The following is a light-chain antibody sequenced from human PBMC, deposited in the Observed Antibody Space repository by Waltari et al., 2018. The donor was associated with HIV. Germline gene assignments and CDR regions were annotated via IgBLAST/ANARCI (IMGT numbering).Light chain of an antibody. CDR2: KVS. V-gene: IGKV2-30*01. Sequence: VVLIQYPRSRRVKVGQAAAISCDASQSLESTDGNTYVNWFHQRPGHPPRRLIYKVSNRDSGVPDRFSGGGSDTDFTLKIFRVEAEDVGIYFCMQGNYFLTFGGGTKVEI. J-gene: IGKJ4*01. CDR1: QSLESTDGNTY. CDR3: MQGNYFLT.